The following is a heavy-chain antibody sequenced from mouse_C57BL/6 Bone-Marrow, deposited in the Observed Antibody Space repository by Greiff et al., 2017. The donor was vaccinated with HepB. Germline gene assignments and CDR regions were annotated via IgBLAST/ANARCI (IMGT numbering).Heavy chain of an antibody. CDR3: ARLGGLYAMDY. V-gene: IGHV5-6*01. J-gene: IGHJ4*01. CDR1: GFTFSSYG. CDR2: ISSGGSYT. Sequence: EVKLQESGGDLVKPGGSLKLSCAASGFTFSSYGMSWVRQTPDKRLEWVATISSGGSYTYYPDSVKGRFTISRDNAKNTLYLQMSSLKSEDTAMYYCARLGGLYAMDYWGQGTSVTVSS.